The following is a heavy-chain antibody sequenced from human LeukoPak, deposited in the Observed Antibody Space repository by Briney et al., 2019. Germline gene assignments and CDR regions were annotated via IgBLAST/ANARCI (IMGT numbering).Heavy chain of an antibody. CDR1: GYTFTGYY. CDR3: ARALRHPISPSGYYYCMDV. J-gene: IGHJ6*03. V-gene: IGHV1-2*02. Sequence: GASVTVSCKASGYTFTGYYMHWVRQAPGQGLEWMGWINPNSGGTNYAQKFQGRVTMTRDTSISTAYMELSRLRSDDTAVYYCARALRHPISPSGYYYCMDVWGKGTTVTVSS. D-gene: IGHD3-16*01. CDR2: INPNSGGT.